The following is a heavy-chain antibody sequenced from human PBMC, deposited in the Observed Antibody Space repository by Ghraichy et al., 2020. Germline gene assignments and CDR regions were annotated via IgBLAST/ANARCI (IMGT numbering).Heavy chain of an antibody. CDR3: ARILVDTAMVLVGYYYGMDV. J-gene: IGHJ6*02. V-gene: IGHV2-26*01. D-gene: IGHD5-18*01. Sequence: SGPTLVKPTETITLTCTVSGFSLSNARMGVSWIRQPPGKALEWLAHIFSNDEKSYSTSLKSRLTISKDTSKSQVVLTMTNMDPVDTATYYCARILVDTAMVLVGYYYGMDVWGQGTTVTVSS. CDR1: GFSLSNARMG. CDR2: IFSNDEK.